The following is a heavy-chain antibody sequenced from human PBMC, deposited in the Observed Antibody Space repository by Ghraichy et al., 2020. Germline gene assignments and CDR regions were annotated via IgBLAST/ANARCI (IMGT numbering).Heavy chain of an antibody. J-gene: IGHJ4*02. Sequence: GGSLRLSCAASGFTFSSYWMGWVRQAPGKGLEWVANIKEDGSDKYYVDSVKGRFTISRDNAKNSLYLQMNSLRAEDTAVYYCARDQGWLQHDYWGQGTLVTVSS. CDR2: IKEDGSDK. V-gene: IGHV3-7*03. CDR3: ARDQGWLQHDY. D-gene: IGHD5-24*01. CDR1: GFTFSSYW.